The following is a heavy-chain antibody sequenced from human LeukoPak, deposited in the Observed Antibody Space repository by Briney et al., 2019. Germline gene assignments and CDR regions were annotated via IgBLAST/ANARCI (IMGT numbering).Heavy chain of an antibody. V-gene: IGHV3-7*01. D-gene: IGHD6-19*01. Sequence: GGSLRLSCAASGFTFSNAWMSWVRQAPGKGLEWVANIKQDGSEKYYVDSVKGRFTISRDNAKNSLYLQMNSLRAEDTAVYYCARDYSSGWSPLDYWGQGTLVTVSS. CDR3: ARDYSSGWSPLDY. CDR2: IKQDGSEK. J-gene: IGHJ4*02. CDR1: GFTFSNAW.